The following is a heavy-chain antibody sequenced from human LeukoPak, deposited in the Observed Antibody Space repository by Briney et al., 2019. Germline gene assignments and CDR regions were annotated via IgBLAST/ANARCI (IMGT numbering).Heavy chain of an antibody. CDR3: ARSDYATFDC. D-gene: IGHD3-16*01. CDR2: IYYSGST. CDR1: GASINSYY. V-gene: IGHV4-59*01. J-gene: IGHJ4*02. Sequence: SETLSLTCTVSGASINSYYWIWIRQPPERGLEWIGDIYYSGSTIYNPSLKSRVTISVDTSKNQFSLNLRSVTAADTAVYYCARSDYATFDCWGPGTLVTVSS.